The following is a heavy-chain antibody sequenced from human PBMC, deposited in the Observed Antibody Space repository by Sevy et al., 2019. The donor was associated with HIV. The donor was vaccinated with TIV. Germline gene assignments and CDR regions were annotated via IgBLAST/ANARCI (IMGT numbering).Heavy chain of an antibody. V-gene: IGHV3-53*01. Sequence: GGSLRLSCAASGFTVSSKYMSWVRQAPGKGLEWVSVIYSGGSTYYADSVKGRFTISRDNSKNTLYLQMNSLRAEDTAVYYCARVNCSGGSCYYYYGMDVWGQGTTVTVSS. CDR2: IYSGGST. CDR1: GFTVSSKY. J-gene: IGHJ6*02. D-gene: IGHD2-15*01. CDR3: ARVNCSGGSCYYYYGMDV.